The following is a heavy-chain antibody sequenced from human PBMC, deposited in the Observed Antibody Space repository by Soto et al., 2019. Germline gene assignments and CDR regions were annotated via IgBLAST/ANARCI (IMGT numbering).Heavy chain of an antibody. V-gene: IGHV4-61*01. CDR1: GGSVSSGTYY. D-gene: IGHD1-1*01. J-gene: IGHJ2*01. Sequence: QVQLQESGPGLVKPSETLSLNCTVSGGSVSSGTYYWNWVRQSPGKGLEWIGFVYEGGSTNYNPSLKSRVSITVDTSRNQFSLKLNSVNAAGTAVYFCARGTNWLYWYFDLWGRGSLVSVSS. CDR2: VYEGGST. CDR3: ARGTNWLYWYFDL.